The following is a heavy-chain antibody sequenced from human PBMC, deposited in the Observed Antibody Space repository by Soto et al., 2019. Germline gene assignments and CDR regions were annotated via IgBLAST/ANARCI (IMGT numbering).Heavy chain of an antibody. CDR1: GFSLSTSGVG. D-gene: IGHD7-27*01. J-gene: IGHJ4*02. Sequence: QITLKESGPTRVKPTQTLTLTCTFSGFSLSTSGVGVGWIRQTPGKALEWLAVIYWDDDKRYSPSLKSRLTIAKDTSKNEVALTMAYMDPLDTGTYFCAHRGYMNGNWDRGYFDYWGQGSLVTVSS. CDR3: AHRGYMNGNWDRGYFDY. V-gene: IGHV2-5*02. CDR2: IYWDDDK.